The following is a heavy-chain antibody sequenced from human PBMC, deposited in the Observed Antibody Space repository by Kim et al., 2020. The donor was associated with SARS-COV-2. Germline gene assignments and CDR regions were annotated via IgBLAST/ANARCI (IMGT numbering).Heavy chain of an antibody. CDR2: IISSGDST. CDR1: GFTFSSYA. D-gene: IGHD1-26*01. J-gene: IGHJ4*02. V-gene: IGHV3-23*01. Sequence: GGSLRLSCAASGFTFSSYAMSWVRQAPGKGLEWVTGIISSGDSTYYADSVKGRFTGSRDNSKNTVFLLMNSLRAEDTAIYFCAKGTSAVGATGFDYWGQGTLVTVSS. CDR3: AKGTSAVGATGFDY.